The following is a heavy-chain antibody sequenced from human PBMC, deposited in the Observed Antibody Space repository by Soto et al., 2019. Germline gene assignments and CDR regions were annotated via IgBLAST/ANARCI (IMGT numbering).Heavy chain of an antibody. V-gene: IGHV3-23*01. D-gene: IGHD3-10*01. Sequence: GGSLRLSCAASGFTFSTYAMSWVRQAPGKGLEWVSAISGSGGTTYYADSVKGRFTISRDNSKNTLYLQMNSLRAEDTAVYYCAKGGPTMVRGYYYFDYWGQGTLVTVSS. CDR3: AKGGPTMVRGYYYFDY. CDR2: ISGSGGTT. J-gene: IGHJ4*02. CDR1: GFTFSTYA.